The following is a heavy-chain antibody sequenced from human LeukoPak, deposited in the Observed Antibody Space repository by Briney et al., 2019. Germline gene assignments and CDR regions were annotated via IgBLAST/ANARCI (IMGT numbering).Heavy chain of an antibody. Sequence: PSETLSLTCAVYGVSFSGYYWSWIRQPLGKGLEWIGEINHSGSTNYNPSLGSRVTISVDTSKNQFSLKLSSVTAADTAVYYCARGNYVWGSYRFSYWGQGTPVTVSS. CDR2: INHSGST. V-gene: IGHV4-34*01. J-gene: IGHJ4*02. CDR3: ARGNYVWGSYRFSY. CDR1: GVSFSGYY. D-gene: IGHD3-16*02.